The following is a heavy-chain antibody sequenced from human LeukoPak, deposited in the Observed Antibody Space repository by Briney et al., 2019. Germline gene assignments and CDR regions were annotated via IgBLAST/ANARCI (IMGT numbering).Heavy chain of an antibody. V-gene: IGHV1-3*01. Sequence: ASVKVSCKASGYTFISYAIHWVRQAPGQRLEWMGWIHAGTGNTEYSQKFQGRVTITRDTSANTVYIELSRLRPEDTAVYYCARDITIGTTRFDPWGQGTLVTVSP. J-gene: IGHJ5*02. CDR2: IHAGTGNT. CDR3: ARDITIGTTRFDP. D-gene: IGHD1-1*01. CDR1: GYTFISYA.